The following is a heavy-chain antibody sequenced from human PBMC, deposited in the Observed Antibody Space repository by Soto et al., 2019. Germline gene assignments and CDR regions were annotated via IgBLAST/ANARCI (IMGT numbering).Heavy chain of an antibody. D-gene: IGHD2-2*01. CDR3: ARVYCSSTSCTIGVAFDI. V-gene: IGHV4-59*01. Sequence: SETLSLTCTVSGGSISSYYWSWIRQPPGKGLEWIGYIYYSGSTNYNPSLKSRVTISVDTSKNQFSLKLSSVTAADTAVYYCARVYCSSTSCTIGVAFDIWGQGTMVTVSS. CDR2: IYYSGST. J-gene: IGHJ3*02. CDR1: GGSISSYY.